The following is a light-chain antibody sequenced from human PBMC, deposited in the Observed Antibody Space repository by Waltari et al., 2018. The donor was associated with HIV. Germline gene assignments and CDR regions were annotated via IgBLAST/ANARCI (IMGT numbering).Light chain of an antibody. V-gene: IGKV1-5*03. J-gene: IGKJ1*01. CDR3: QQYYSSSA. CDR2: SAS. Sequence: DIQMTQSPSTLSACVGDRVTISCRASQSISTWMACYQQKPGRAPSLLIYSASTLESGVPSRCRRSGSGTEFTCTISSLQPDDFATYYCQQYYSSSASGPGTKVAIK. CDR1: QSISTW.